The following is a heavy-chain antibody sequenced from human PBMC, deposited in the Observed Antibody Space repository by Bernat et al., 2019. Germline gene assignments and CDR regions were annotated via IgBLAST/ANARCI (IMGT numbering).Heavy chain of an antibody. CDR2: ISGSGGST. CDR1: GFTFSSYA. J-gene: IGHJ3*02. Sequence: EVQLLESGGGLVQPGGSLRLSCAASGFTFSSYAMSWVRQAPGKGLEWVSAISGSGGSTYYADSVKGRFTISRDNSENTLYLQMNSLRAEDTAVYYCAKVTEQQLVPYDIWGQGTMVTVSS. V-gene: IGHV3-23*01. D-gene: IGHD6-13*01. CDR3: AKVTEQQLVPYDI.